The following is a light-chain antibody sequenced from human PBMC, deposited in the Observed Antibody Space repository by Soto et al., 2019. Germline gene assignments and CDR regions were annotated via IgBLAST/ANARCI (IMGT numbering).Light chain of an antibody. J-gene: IGKJ1*01. CDR1: QRVSSSY. CDR2: GAS. Sequence: EIVLTQSPGTLSLSPGERATLSCRASQRVSSSYLAWFQQKPGQAPRLLIFGASTRATGIPDRFSGSGSGTDFTLTISRLEPEDFSVYYCQQYDGSRWSFGQGTKVEI. V-gene: IGKV3-20*01. CDR3: QQYDGSRWS.